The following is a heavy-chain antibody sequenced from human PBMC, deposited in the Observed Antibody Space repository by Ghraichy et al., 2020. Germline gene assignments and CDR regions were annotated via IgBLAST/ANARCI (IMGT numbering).Heavy chain of an antibody. CDR3: AKDESSYGKYHHLDH. D-gene: IGHD3-16*01. CDR1: GFTFALYA. Sequence: GGSLRLSCAASGFTFALYAMTWVRQAPGKGLEWVSTITKSGDATYFADSVKGRFTISRDNSEDTLYLQMNSLRAEDTAIYYCAKDESSYGKYHHLDHWGQGTLVTVSS. V-gene: IGHV3-23*01. CDR2: ITKSGDAT. J-gene: IGHJ4*02.